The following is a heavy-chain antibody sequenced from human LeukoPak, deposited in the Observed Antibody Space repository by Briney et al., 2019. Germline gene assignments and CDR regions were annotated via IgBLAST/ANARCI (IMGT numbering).Heavy chain of an antibody. Sequence: PGGSLRLSCAASGFTFSSYAMSWVRQAPGKGLEWVSAISGSGGSTYYADSVKGRFTISRDNSKNTLYLQMNSLRAEDTAVYYCAKERKYCSSTSCSLFGYFDYWGQGTLVTVSS. J-gene: IGHJ4*02. CDR1: GFTFSSYA. V-gene: IGHV3-23*01. CDR2: ISGSGGST. D-gene: IGHD2-2*01. CDR3: AKERKYCSSTSCSLFGYFDY.